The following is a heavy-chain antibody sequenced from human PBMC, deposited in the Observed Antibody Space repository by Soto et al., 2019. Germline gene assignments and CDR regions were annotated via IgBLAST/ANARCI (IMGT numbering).Heavy chain of an antibody. D-gene: IGHD4-17*01. CDR3: ARRYGGPHDY. Sequence: SETLSLTSTVCGCPISSYYWSWIRQPPGKGLEWIGYIYSSWSTNYNPSLKSRVTISVDTSKNQFSLKLSSVTAADTAVYYCARRYGGPHDYWGQGTLVTVSS. CDR1: GCPISSYY. V-gene: IGHV4-59*08. CDR2: IYSSWST. J-gene: IGHJ4*02.